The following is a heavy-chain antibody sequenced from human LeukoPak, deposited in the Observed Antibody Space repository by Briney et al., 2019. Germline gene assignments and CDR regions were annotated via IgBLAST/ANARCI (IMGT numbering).Heavy chain of an antibody. D-gene: IGHD2-15*01. CDR1: GGSISSGSYY. J-gene: IGHJ6*03. CDR3: ARSLVVVAANDYCYYYMDV. Sequence: PSQTLSLTCTVSGGSISSGSYYWSWIRQPAGKGLEWIGRIYTSGSTNYNPSLKSRVTISVDTSKNQFSLKLSSVTAADTAVYYCARSLVVVAANDYCYYYMDVWGKGTTVTVSS. V-gene: IGHV4-61*02. CDR2: IYTSGST.